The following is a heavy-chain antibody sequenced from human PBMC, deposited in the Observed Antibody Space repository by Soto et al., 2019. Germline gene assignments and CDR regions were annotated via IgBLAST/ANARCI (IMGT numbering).Heavy chain of an antibody. V-gene: IGHV4-59*01. J-gene: IGHJ4*02. CDR3: ARAGAATLSDY. D-gene: IGHD2-15*01. CDR1: GGSISSWY. CDR2: IYYSGSP. Sequence: SETLSLTCTVSGGSISSWYWSWIRQPPGKGLEWIGYIYYSGSPNYNPSLKSRVTISVDTSKNQFSLNLSSVTAADTAVYYCARAGAATLSDYWGQGTLVTVSS.